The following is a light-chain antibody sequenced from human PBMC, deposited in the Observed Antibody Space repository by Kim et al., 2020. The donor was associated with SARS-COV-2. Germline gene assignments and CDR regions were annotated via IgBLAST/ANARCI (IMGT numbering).Light chain of an antibody. Sequence: LSPGESATLSCRASQSVRSYLAWYQQKPGQAPRLVIYNVSNRATGIPDRFSGSGSGTDFTLTISSLEPEDFAVYYCQQRSSWPLTFGGGTKVDIK. V-gene: IGKV3-11*01. CDR3: QQRSSWPLT. CDR2: NVS. J-gene: IGKJ4*01. CDR1: QSVRSY.